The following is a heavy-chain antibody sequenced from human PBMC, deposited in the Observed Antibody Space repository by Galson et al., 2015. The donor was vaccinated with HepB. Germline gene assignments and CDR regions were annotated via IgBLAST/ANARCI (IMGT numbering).Heavy chain of an antibody. J-gene: IGHJ4*02. D-gene: IGHD6-13*01. CDR1: GGSISSYY. V-gene: IGHV4-59*01. CDR3: ARVTGYSSRGDDYFDY. Sequence: SETLSLTCTVSGGSISSYYWSWIRQPPGKGLEWIGYIYYSGSTNYSPSLKSRVTISVDTSKNQFSLKLSSVTAADTAVYYCARVTGYSSRGDDYFDYWGQGTLVTVSS. CDR2: IYYSGST.